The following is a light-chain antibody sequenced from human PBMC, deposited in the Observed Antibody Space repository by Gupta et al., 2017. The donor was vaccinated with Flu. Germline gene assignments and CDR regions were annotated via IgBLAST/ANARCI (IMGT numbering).Light chain of an antibody. CDR2: DDS. CDR1: NIGTKS. CDR3: QVWDSSSDHPV. Sequence: SDVLTQPPAVSVAPGQTARLTCGGDNIGTKSVHWDQQKPGQAPVVVVHDDSDRPSGIPERFSGSNSENTATLTISRVEAGDEADYYCQVWDSSSDHPVFGGGTKLTVL. J-gene: IGLJ2*01. V-gene: IGLV3-21*02.